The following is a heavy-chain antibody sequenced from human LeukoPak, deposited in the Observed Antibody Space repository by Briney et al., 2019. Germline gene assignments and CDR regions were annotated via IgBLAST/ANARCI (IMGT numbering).Heavy chain of an antibody. J-gene: IGHJ3*02. CDR2: ISSSGSTI. CDR3: ARTYYDSSGGAFDI. V-gene: IGHV3-48*04. Sequence: GGSLRLSCAASGFTFSSYSMNWVRQAPGKGLEWVSYISSSGSTIYYADSVKGRFTISRDNAKNSLYLQMNSLRAEDTAVYYCARTYYDSSGGAFDIWGQGTMVTVSS. D-gene: IGHD3-22*01. CDR1: GFTFSSYS.